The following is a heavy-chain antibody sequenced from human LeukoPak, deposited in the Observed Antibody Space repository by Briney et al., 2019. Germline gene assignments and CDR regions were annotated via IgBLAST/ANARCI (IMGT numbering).Heavy chain of an antibody. CDR2: IIPIFGTA. CDR3: ARRYQPLLYRRERPFDY. V-gene: IGHV1-69*05. CDR1: GGTFISYA. J-gene: IGHJ4*02. Sequence: GASVKVSCKASGGTFISYAISWVRQAPGQGLEWMGGIIPIFGTANYVQKFQGRVTITTDESTSTAYMELSSLRSEDTAVYYCARRYQPLLYRRERPFDYWGQGTLVTVSS. D-gene: IGHD2-2*02.